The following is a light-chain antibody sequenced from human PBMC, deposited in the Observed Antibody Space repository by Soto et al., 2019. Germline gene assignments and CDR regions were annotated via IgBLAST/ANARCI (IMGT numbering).Light chain of an antibody. J-gene: IGKJ3*01. V-gene: IGKV1-39*01. Sequence: DIQMTQSPSSLSTSVGDRVTITCRASHPISNFLNWYQQKPGKVPKLLIYTASSLQSGVPSRFSGSGSGTDFTLTISSLQPEDFATYYCQQSYSTPFTFGPGTKVDIK. CDR2: TAS. CDR3: QQSYSTPFT. CDR1: HPISNF.